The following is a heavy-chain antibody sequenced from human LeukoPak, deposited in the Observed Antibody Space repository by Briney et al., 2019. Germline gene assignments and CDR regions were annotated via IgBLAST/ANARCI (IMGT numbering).Heavy chain of an antibody. CDR1: ADSISSGGYS. D-gene: IGHD3-10*01. J-gene: IGHJ5*02. V-gene: IGHV4-34*01. CDR3: ARHSSLRTGYYGSGSPGNWIDP. Sequence: KTSETLSLTCAVSADSISSGGYSWSWIRQPPGKGMEWIGEINHSGSTNYNPSLKSRVTISVDTSKNQFSLKLSSVTAADTAVYYCARHSSLRTGYYGSGSPGNWIDPWGQGTLDTVSS. CDR2: INHSGST.